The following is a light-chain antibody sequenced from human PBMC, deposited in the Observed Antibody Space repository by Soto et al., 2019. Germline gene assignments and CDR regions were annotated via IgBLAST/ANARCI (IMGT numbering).Light chain of an antibody. Sequence: QSALPQPASVSGSPGQSISISCTGTTSDVGRYNYVSWYQQHPGKAPKLMIYDVGYRPSWVSNRFSGSKSGITASLTISGLQAEDEADYYCNSFTTSSTYVFGTGTKVTVL. V-gene: IGLV2-14*03. CDR2: DVG. CDR3: NSFTTSSTYV. J-gene: IGLJ1*01. CDR1: TSDVGRYNY.